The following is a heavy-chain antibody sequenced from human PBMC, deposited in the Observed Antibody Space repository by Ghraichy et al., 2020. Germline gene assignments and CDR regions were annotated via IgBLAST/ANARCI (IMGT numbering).Heavy chain of an antibody. CDR1: GFIFSDHY. D-gene: IGHD3-22*01. CDR3: ARPNYYDTSGYQGDDY. V-gene: IGHV3-72*01. Sequence: GGSLRLSCAASGFIFSDHYMDWVRQAPGKGLEWVGRIRKKDNSYSTEYAASVKGRFTISRDDSKNSLYLQLNSLKMEDTAVYYCARPNYYDTSGYQGDDYWGQGTLVTVSS. CDR2: IRKKDNSYST. J-gene: IGHJ4*02.